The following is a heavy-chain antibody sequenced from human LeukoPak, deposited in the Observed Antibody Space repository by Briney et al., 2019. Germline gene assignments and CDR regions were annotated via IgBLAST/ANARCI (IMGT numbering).Heavy chain of an antibody. CDR3: AKDRGSRYFDWLSYDY. V-gene: IGHV3-23*01. Sequence: GGSLRLSCAASGFTFSSYAMSWVRQAPGKGLEWVSAISGSGGSTYYADSVKGRFTISRDNSKNTLYLQMNSLRAEDTAVYYCAKDRGSRYFDWLSYDYWGQGTLVTVSS. CDR1: GFTFSSYA. D-gene: IGHD3-9*01. CDR2: ISGSGGST. J-gene: IGHJ4*02.